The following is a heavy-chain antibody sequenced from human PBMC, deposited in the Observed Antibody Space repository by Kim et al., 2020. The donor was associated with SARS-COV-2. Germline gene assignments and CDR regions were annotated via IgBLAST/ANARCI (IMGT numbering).Heavy chain of an antibody. CDR3: ARGPRYGYCGGDCYPFDY. J-gene: IGHJ4*02. D-gene: IGHD2-21*02. V-gene: IGHV4-34*01. Sequence: SETLSLTCAVYGGSFSGYYWSWIRQPPGKGLEWIGEINHSGSTNYNPSLKSRDTISVDTSKNQFSLKLSSVTAADTAVYYCARGPRYGYCGGDCYPFDYWGQGTLVTVSS. CDR2: INHSGST. CDR1: GGSFSGYY.